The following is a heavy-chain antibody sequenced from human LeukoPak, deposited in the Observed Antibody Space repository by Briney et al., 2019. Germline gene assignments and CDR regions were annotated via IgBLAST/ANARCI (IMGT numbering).Heavy chain of an antibody. CDR3: ARESGSYSRIEF. CDR1: GDSIRSYY. D-gene: IGHD1-26*01. V-gene: IGHV4-4*07. Sequence: PSETLSLTCSVSGDSIRSYYWSWIRQPAGKGLEWIGRIYSSGSTNYNPSLRSRGTMSVDTSKNQFSLKLTSVTAADTAVYFCARESGSYSRIEFWGQGTLVTVSS. J-gene: IGHJ4*02. CDR2: IYSSGST.